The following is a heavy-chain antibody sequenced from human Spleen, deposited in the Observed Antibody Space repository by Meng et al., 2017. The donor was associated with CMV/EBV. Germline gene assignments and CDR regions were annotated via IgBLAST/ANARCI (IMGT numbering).Heavy chain of an antibody. CDR2: ISSSRSYI. CDR1: GFSFDTYT. V-gene: IGHV3-21*01. D-gene: IGHD2-2*01. J-gene: IGHJ3*02. Sequence: GESLKISCAPSGFSFDTYTLHWVRQAPGKGLEWVASISSSRSYINYADSIKGRFTISRDNAKNSLYLQMSSLRAEDTAVYYCARERLYQPLWGDALDIWGQGTMVTVSS. CDR3: ARERLYQPLWGDALDI.